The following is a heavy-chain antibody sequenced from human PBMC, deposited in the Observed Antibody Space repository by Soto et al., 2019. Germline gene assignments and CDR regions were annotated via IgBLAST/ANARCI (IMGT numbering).Heavy chain of an antibody. Sequence: ASVKVSCKASGGTFSSYAISWVRQAPGQGLEWMGGIIPIIGTANHAQKFQGRVTITADESTSTAYMELSSLRSEDTAVYFCARGGGSSGWSARYWGQGTLVTVSS. V-gene: IGHV1-69*13. CDR2: IIPIIGTA. CDR3: ARGGGSSGWSARY. D-gene: IGHD6-19*01. J-gene: IGHJ4*02. CDR1: GGTFSSYA.